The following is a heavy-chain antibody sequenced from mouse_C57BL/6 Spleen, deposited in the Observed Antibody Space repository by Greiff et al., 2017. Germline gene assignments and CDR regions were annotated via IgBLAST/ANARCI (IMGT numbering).Heavy chain of an antibody. V-gene: IGHV5-4*01. CDR3: AREHYEYDYAFAY. CDR2: ISDGCSFT. J-gene: IGHJ3*01. D-gene: IGHD2-4*01. Sequence: EVKLVESGGGLVKPGGSLKLSCAASGFTFSSYAMSWVRQTPERRLEWVATISDGCSFTYYPDNVKGRVTISIDNAKNNLYLQMSHLKSEDTAMYYCAREHYEYDYAFAYWGQGTLVTVSA. CDR1: GFTFSSYA.